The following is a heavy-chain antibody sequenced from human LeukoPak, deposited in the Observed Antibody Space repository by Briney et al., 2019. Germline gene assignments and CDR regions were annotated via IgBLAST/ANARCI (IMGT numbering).Heavy chain of an antibody. D-gene: IGHD6-13*01. CDR1: GITFSRSG. CDR2: LRYDGRNK. CDR3: AKDLLAAAGGDDGDY. Sequence: GGSLTLSCAASGITFSRSGMHWVRQAPGKGLEWLSFLRYDGRNKYCADSVQVRFTISRDNSKNTLFLQMNSLRAEDTAVYYCAKDLLAAAGGDDGDYWGQGTLVTVSS. J-gene: IGHJ4*02. V-gene: IGHV3-30*02.